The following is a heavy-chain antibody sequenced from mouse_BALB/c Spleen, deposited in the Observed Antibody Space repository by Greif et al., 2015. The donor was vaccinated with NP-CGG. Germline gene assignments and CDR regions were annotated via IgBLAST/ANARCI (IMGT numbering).Heavy chain of an antibody. CDR3: ARNFYDYDGSYYAMDY. CDR2: ISSGSSTI. Sequence: EVKLVESGGGLVQPGGSRKLSCAASGFTFSSFGMHWVRQAPEKGLEWVAYISSGSSTIYYADTVKGRFTISRDNPNNTLFLQMTSLSSDDTSMYYCARNFYDYDGSYYAMDYWGQGTSVTVSS. CDR1: GFTFSSFG. D-gene: IGHD2-4*01. V-gene: IGHV5-17*02. J-gene: IGHJ4*01.